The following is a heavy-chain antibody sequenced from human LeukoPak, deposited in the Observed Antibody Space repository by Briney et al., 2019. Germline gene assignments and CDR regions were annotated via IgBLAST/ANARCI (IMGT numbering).Heavy chain of an antibody. CDR3: ARPFEWELYYFDY. J-gene: IGHJ4*02. CDR1: GYTSTGYY. CDR2: INPNSGGT. D-gene: IGHD1-26*01. V-gene: IGHV1-2*02. Sequence: ASVKVSCKASGYTSTGYYMHWVRQAPGQGLEWMGWINPNSGGTNYAQKFQGRVTMTRDTSISTAYMELSRLRSDDTAVYYCARPFEWELYYFDYWGQGTLVTVSS.